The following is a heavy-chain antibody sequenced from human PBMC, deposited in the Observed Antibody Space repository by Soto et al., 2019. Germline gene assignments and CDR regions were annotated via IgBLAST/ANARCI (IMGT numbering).Heavy chain of an antibody. CDR1: GDSFNDYY. CDR3: ARESGGATATLDYYYFYMDV. CDR2: INPNSGFT. Sequence: QVQLVQSGAEVRKPGASVTVPCRSSGDSFNDYYINWVRQAPGQGLEWMGWINPNSGFTKYAQNFQGWVRMTRDTSIRTVYMQLSRLRSDDTAVYYCARESGGATATLDYYYFYMDVWGTGTTVTVSS. D-gene: IGHD5-12*01. J-gene: IGHJ6*03. V-gene: IGHV1-2*04.